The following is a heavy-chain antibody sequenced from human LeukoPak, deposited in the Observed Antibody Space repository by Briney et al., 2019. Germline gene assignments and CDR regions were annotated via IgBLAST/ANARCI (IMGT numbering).Heavy chain of an antibody. CDR2: IYSGGST. CDR3: ARGVNGDSRFDP. V-gene: IGHV3-53*03. CDR1: GFTVSSNF. D-gene: IGHD4-17*01. J-gene: IGHJ5*02. Sequence: GSLRLSCAASGFTVSSNFLSWVRQPPGKGLEWVSDIYSGGSTYYADSVKGRFTISRDNSKNTLYLQMNSLRAEDTAVYYCARGVNGDSRFDPWGQGTLVTVSS.